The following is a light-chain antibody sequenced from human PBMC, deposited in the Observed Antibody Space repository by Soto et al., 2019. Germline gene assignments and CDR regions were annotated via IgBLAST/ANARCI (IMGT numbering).Light chain of an antibody. CDR2: DTS. CDR3: QQYNNWPRT. V-gene: IGKV3-15*01. Sequence: EVVMTQSPATLSVSPGERVTLSCRASQNIRSHLAWYQQKPGRAPRLPIYDTSTRATGIPVRFSGSGSGTEFTLTISSLQSEDFAVYHCQQYNNWPRTFGQGTKVDIK. CDR1: QNIRSH. J-gene: IGKJ1*01.